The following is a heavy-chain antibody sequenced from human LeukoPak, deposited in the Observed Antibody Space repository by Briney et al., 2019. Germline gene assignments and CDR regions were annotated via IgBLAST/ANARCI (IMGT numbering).Heavy chain of an antibody. V-gene: IGHV1-2*04. CDR2: INLNIGGT. Sequence: ASVKVSCKASGYTFTGYYMHWVRQAPGQGLEWMGWINLNIGGTNYAQKFQGWVTMTRDTSISTAYMELSRLRSDDTAVYFCARGGLPPHSFDIAGQGTMATVSS. CDR3: ARGGLPPHSFDI. J-gene: IGHJ3*02. CDR1: GYTFTGYY.